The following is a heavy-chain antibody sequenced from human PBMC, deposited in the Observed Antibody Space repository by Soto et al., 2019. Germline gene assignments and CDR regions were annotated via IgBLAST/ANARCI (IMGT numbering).Heavy chain of an antibody. D-gene: IGHD6-19*01. CDR1: GGTFNSYT. V-gene: IGHV1-69*01. J-gene: IGHJ2*01. CDR2: IIPIFGTT. Sequence: QVQLVQSGTEVKKPGSSVKVSCQASGGTFNSYTITWVRQAPGQGLEWMGGIIPIFGTTNSAQKFQGRVTITADESTSTAYMELIRLRSEDTAVYDCATESGSGSGWYDRYFDLWGRGTLVTVSS. CDR3: ATESGSGSGWYDRYFDL.